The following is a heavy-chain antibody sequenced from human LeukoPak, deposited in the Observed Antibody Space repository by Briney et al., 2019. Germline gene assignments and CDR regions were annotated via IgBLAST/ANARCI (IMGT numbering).Heavy chain of an antibody. Sequence: SETLSLTCTVSGASFSSSTYYWAWIRQPRGKGLEWIGSISYGGSTYYNPSLKSRVTMSVDTSKNQFSLNLSSVTAADTAVYYCARHAGGIAASGTRPFDYWGQGTLLTVSS. J-gene: IGHJ4*02. CDR1: GASFSSSTYY. CDR3: ARHAGGIAASGTRPFDY. V-gene: IGHV4-39*01. D-gene: IGHD6-13*01. CDR2: ISYGGST.